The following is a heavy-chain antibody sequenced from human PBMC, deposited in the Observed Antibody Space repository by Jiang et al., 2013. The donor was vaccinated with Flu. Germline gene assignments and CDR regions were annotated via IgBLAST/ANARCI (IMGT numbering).Heavy chain of an antibody. D-gene: IGHD3-3*01. Sequence: NIKQDGSEKYYVDSVKGRFTTSRDNAKNSLYLQMNSLRAEDTAVYYCARDSARLYYDFWSGYSYYFDYWGQGTLVTVSS. J-gene: IGHJ4*02. V-gene: IGHV3-7*01. CDR2: IKQDGSEK. CDR3: ARDSARLYYDFWSGYSYYFDY.